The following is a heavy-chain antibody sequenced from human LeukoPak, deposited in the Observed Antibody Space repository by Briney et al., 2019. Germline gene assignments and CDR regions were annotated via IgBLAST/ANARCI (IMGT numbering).Heavy chain of an antibody. D-gene: IGHD3-16*02. CDR2: IYHSGST. J-gene: IGHJ4*02. CDR1: GGSISSSNYY. Sequence: SETLSLTCTVSGGSISSSNYYWGWIRQPPGKGLEWIGNIYHSGSTYYNPSLKSRVSISIDTSKNQFSLKLSSVTAADTAVYYCAKVSYDYVWGNYPLPDYWGQGTLVTVSS. V-gene: IGHV4-39*07. CDR3: AKVSYDYVWGNYPLPDY.